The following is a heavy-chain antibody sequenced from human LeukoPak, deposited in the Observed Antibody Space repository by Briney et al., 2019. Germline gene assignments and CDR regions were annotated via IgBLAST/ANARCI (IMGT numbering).Heavy chain of an antibody. Sequence: GGSLRLSCAASGFTFSSYSMNWVRQAPGKGLEWVSSISSSSSYIYYADSVKGRFTISRDNAKNSLYLQMNSLRAEDTAVYYCARDAQPGAQLWFPFDYWGQGTLVTVSS. J-gene: IGHJ4*02. CDR1: GFTFSSYS. D-gene: IGHD5-18*01. CDR2: ISSSSSYI. CDR3: ARDAQPGAQLWFPFDY. V-gene: IGHV3-21*01.